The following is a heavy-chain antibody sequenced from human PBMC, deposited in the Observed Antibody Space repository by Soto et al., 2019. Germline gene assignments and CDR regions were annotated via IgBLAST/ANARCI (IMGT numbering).Heavy chain of an antibody. J-gene: IGHJ4*02. D-gene: IGHD5-12*01. Sequence: SETLSLTCTVSGGSISSSTYYWGWIRQPPGKGLEWIGTIYSSGSTYYNPSLKSRVTISVDTSRNQFSLKLSSVTAADTAVYYCVRPKMVSTILSPFASWGQGTVVTVSS. CDR3: VRPKMVSTILSPFAS. CDR2: IYSSGST. CDR1: GGSISSSTYY. V-gene: IGHV4-39*01.